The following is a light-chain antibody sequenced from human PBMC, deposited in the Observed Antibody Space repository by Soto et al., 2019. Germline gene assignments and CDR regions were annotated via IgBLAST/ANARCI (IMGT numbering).Light chain of an antibody. V-gene: IGLV4-69*01. J-gene: IGLJ3*02. CDR2: LNSDGSH. CDR1: SGHSNYA. Sequence: QLVLSQSPSASASLGASVKLTCTLSSGHSNYAIAWHQQQPEKGPRFLMKLNSDGSHSKGDGIPGRFSGSTSGAERYLTISSLQSEDEADYYCQTWDTGIRVFGGGTKLTVL. CDR3: QTWDTGIRV.